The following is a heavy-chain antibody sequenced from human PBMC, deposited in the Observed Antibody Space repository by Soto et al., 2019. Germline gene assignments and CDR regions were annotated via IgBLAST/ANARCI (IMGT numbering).Heavy chain of an antibody. CDR2: INAGSGNT. V-gene: IGHV1-3*01. J-gene: IGHJ5*02. CDR3: ARGTGWRGFFDP. CDR1: GYTFTSYG. D-gene: IGHD6-19*01. Sequence: QVQLVQSGTEVMKPGASVQVSCKASGYTFTSYGMHWVRLAPGQRLEWMGWINAGSGNTKYSQKFQGRVTITRDTSASAGYMELSGLRSEDTAVYYCARGTGWRGFFDPWGEGTLVTVSS.